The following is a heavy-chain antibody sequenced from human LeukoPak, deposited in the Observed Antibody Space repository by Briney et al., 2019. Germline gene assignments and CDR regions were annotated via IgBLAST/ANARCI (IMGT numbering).Heavy chain of an antibody. CDR1: GFTFSSYS. J-gene: IGHJ4*02. V-gene: IGHV3-21*01. CDR3: ASSTDSRGLDY. D-gene: IGHD6-19*01. CDR2: ISSSSSYI. Sequence: GGSLRLSCAASGFTFSSYSMNWVRQAPGQGLEWVSSISSSSSYIYYADSVKGRFTISRDNAKNSLYLQMNSLRAEDTAVYYCASSTDSRGLDYWGQGTLVTVSS.